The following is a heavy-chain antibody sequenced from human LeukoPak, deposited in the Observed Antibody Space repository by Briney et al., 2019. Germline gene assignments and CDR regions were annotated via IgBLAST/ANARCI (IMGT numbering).Heavy chain of an antibody. V-gene: IGHV3-23*01. Sequence: GGSLRLSCEASGFSFSIYGMSWVRQAPGKGLEWVSGISGSGGNTYYAEALTGRFTVSRDNSKNTLYLPMNSLRAEDTAVYYCARVSSKATVRGLITKKNYFYYYMDVWGKGTTVTISS. J-gene: IGHJ6*03. CDR2: ISGSGGNT. CDR3: ARVSSKATVRGLITKKNYFYYYMDV. CDR1: GFSFSIYG. D-gene: IGHD3-10*01.